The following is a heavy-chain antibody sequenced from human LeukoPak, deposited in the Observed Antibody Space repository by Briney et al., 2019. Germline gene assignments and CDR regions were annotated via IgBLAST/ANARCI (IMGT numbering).Heavy chain of an antibody. D-gene: IGHD6-13*01. CDR2: ISYDGSNK. CDR1: GFTFSSYA. V-gene: IGHV3-30*04. CDR3: ARERGSSWAPNWFDP. Sequence: PGGSLRLSCAASGFTFSSYAMHWVRQAPGKGLEWVAVISYDGSNKYYADSVKGRFTISRDNSKNTLYLQMNSLRAEDTAVYYCARERGSSWAPNWFDPWGKGTLVTVSS. J-gene: IGHJ5*02.